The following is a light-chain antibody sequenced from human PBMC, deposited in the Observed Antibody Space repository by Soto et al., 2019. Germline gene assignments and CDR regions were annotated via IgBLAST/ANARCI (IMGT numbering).Light chain of an antibody. CDR3: QQYDTLRVT. J-gene: IGKJ3*01. V-gene: IGKV1-33*01. Sequence: DIQMTQSPSSLSASVGDRVTITCQASQDITNYLNWYQQKPGKAPSLLIYDASNLETGVPSRFSGSGSGTDFTFTISSLQPEDIATYYCQQYDTLRVTVGPGTKVDSK. CDR2: DAS. CDR1: QDITNY.